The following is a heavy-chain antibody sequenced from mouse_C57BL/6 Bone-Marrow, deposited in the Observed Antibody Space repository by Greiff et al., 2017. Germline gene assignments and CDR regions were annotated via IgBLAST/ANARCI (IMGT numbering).Heavy chain of an antibody. J-gene: IGHJ1*03. D-gene: IGHD1-1*01. CDR3: ARRDTTVVGDWYFDV. V-gene: IGHV1-63*01. CDR2: IYPGGGYT. Sequence: VQRVESGAELVRPGTSVKMSCKASGYTFTNYWIGWAKQRPGHGLEWIGDIYPGGGYTNYNEKFKGKATLTADKSSSTAYMQFSSLTSEDSAIYYCARRDTTVVGDWYFDVWGTGTTVTVSS. CDR1: GYTFTNYW.